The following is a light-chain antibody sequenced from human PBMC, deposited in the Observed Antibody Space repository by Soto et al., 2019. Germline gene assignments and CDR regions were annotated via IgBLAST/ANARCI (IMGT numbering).Light chain of an antibody. V-gene: IGKV3-20*01. CDR1: QSVSSSY. J-gene: IGKJ5*01. CDR2: GTS. CDR3: QQYGILPIT. Sequence: DIVMTQSPGTLSLSPGERATLSCRASQSVSSSYLAWYQHKPGQAPRLLIYGTSGRATGVPDRFSGSGSGTDFTLTISRLEPEDFTLYYCQQYGILPITFGQGTRLEIK.